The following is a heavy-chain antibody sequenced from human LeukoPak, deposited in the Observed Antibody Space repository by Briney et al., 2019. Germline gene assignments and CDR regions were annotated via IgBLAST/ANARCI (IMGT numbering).Heavy chain of an antibody. V-gene: IGHV3-49*04. J-gene: IGHJ4*02. CDR3: TRGDGSGSF. Sequence: GGSLRVSCTASRFTFGDYAMSWVRQAPGKGLEWVGFIRSKAYGGTTEYAASVKGRFTISRDDSKSIAYLQIHSLKTEDTAVYYCTRGDGSGSFWGQGTLVTVSS. D-gene: IGHD3-10*01. CDR2: IRSKAYGGTT. CDR1: RFTFGDYA.